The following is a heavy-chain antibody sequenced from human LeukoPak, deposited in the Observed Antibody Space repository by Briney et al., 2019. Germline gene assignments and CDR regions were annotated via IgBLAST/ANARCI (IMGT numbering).Heavy chain of an antibody. D-gene: IGHD3-3*01. V-gene: IGHV1-46*01. CDR2: INPNGGTT. J-gene: IGHJ4*02. CDR1: GYTFTTYF. Sequence: ASVKVSCKASGYTFTTYFINWVRQAPGQGLEWMGVINPNGGTTKSAQGFQGRVTMTRDTSTSTVFMELNSLRSDDTAVYYCARAMTTFGAPIPVYWGQGTLVTVSS. CDR3: ARAMTTFGAPIPVY.